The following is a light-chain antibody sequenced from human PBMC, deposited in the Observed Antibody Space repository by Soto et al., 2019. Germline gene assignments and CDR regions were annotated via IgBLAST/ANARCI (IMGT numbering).Light chain of an antibody. Sequence: EIVLTQSPATLSLSPGERVTLSCGASQSISGNYLAWYQQKPGQAPRLLIYGASNRATGIPERFSGSGSGTDFTLTISRLEPEDFAVYYCQQYGRSPGTFGQGTKVDIK. CDR3: QQYGRSPGT. CDR2: GAS. CDR1: QSISGNY. V-gene: IGKV3-20*01. J-gene: IGKJ1*01.